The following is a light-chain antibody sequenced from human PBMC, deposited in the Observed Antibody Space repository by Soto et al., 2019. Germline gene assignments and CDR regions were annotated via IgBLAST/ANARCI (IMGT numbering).Light chain of an antibody. V-gene: IGLV1-40*01. Sequence: QSVLTQPPSVSGAPGQWVTISCTGSSSNIGAGYDVHWYQQLPGTAPKLLIYGNSNRPSGVPDRFSGSKSGTSASLAITGLQAEDEADYYCQSYDSSLSGGVFGGGTQLTVL. CDR2: GNS. J-gene: IGLJ2*01. CDR3: QSYDSSLSGGV. CDR1: SSNIGAGYD.